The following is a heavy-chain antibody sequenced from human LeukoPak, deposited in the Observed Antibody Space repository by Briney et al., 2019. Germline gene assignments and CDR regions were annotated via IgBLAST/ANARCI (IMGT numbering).Heavy chain of an antibody. CDR3: ASGAYSYYYMDV. Sequence: SETLSLTCSVSGGAISRYYWSWIRQPPGKGLEWIGYIYYSGSTNYNPSLKSRVTISVDTSKNQFSLKLSSVTAADTAVYYCASGAYSYYYMDVWGKGTTVTVSS. V-gene: IGHV4-59*01. D-gene: IGHD1-26*01. J-gene: IGHJ6*03. CDR2: IYYSGST. CDR1: GGAISRYY.